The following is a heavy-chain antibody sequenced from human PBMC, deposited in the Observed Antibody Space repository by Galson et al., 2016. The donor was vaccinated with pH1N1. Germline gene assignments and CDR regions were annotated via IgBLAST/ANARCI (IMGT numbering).Heavy chain of an antibody. CDR1: GFTFSTYW. V-gene: IGHV3-7*01. Sequence: SLRLSCADSGFTFSTYWMTWVRQIPGKGLQWLANIKQDGSEKHYVDSVKGRFTISRDNAKNSLYPQMNSLRAEDTAVYYCARERAGAFHLWGQGTMVIVSS. J-gene: IGHJ3*01. CDR2: IKQDGSEK. CDR3: ARERAGAFHL.